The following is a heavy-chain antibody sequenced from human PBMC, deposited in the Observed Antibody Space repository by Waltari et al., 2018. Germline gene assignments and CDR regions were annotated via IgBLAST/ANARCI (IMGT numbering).Heavy chain of an antibody. CDR1: GGSIDTPNHY. V-gene: IGHV4-39*01. CDR3: ATYIGASVGTAAFDV. D-gene: IGHD5-12*01. J-gene: IGHJ3*01. CDR2: ISYAGTT. Sequence: QLQLQESGPGPVKPSETLSLTCSVSGGSIDTPNHYWSWIRQPPGQGLAWLGTISYAGTTYTNPSLRSRLTMSRDTSKNQLSLTLGSTTAADTAVYYCATYIGASVGTAAFDVWGQGTMVTVSS.